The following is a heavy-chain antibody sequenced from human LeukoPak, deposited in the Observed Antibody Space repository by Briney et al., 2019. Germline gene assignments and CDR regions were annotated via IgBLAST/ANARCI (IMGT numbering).Heavy chain of an antibody. CDR1: GFNFSNYW. CDR3: AKEDDFWSGRGYFQH. J-gene: IGHJ1*01. V-gene: IGHV3-23*01. CDR2: ISGSGGST. Sequence: GGSLRLSCVASGFNFSNYWMHWVRQAPGKGLEWVSAISGSGGSTYYADSVKGRFTISRDNSKNTLYLQMNSLRAEDTAVYYCAKEDDFWSGRGYFQHWGQGTLVTVSS. D-gene: IGHD3-3*01.